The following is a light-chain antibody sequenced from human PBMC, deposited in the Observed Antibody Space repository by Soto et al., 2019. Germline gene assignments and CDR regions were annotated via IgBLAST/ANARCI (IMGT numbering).Light chain of an antibody. V-gene: IGKV3-20*01. CDR2: GAS. J-gene: IGKJ1*01. CDR3: QQYGSPRPWK. CDR1: QTISSYY. Sequence: EIVLTQSPGTLSLSPGERATLSCRASQTISSYYLAWYQQKPGQPPRLLIHGASSRATGIPDRFSGSGSGTDFTLTISRLEPEDFAVYYCQQYGSPRPWKFGQGTKVEFK.